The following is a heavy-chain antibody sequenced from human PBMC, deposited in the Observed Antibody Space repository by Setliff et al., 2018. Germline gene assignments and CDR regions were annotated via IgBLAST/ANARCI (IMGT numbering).Heavy chain of an antibody. Sequence: SETLSLTCDVSGYSFKSDDYWAWIRQSPGXXXXXXXXXXXXXXXXXXXXLXXXXSISXXXSKNRLSLKLNSVTAADTAIYYCVRQEEETSMVMYYFTSWGPGTLVTVSS. J-gene: IGHJ4*02. CDR3: VRQEEETSMVMYYFTS. D-gene: IGHD5-18*01. CDR1: GYSFKSDDY. CDR2: XXXXXXX. V-gene: IGHV4-38-2*01.